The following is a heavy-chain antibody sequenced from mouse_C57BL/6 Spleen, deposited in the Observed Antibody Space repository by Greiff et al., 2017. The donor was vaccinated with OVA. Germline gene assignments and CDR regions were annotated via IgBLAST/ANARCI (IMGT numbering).Heavy chain of an antibody. Sequence: QVQLQQPGAELVRPGSSVKLSCKASGYTFTSYWMQWVKQRPIQGLEWIGNIDPSDSETHYNQKFKDKATLTVDKSSSTAYMQLSSLTSEDSAVYYCARQATGLYYYAMDYWGQGTSVTVSS. CDR3: ARQATGLYYYAMDY. CDR1: GYTFTSYW. J-gene: IGHJ4*01. D-gene: IGHD3-2*02. CDR2: IDPSDSET. V-gene: IGHV1-52*01.